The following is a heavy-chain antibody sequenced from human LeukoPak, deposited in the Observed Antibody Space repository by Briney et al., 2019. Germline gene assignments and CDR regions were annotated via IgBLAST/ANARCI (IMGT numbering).Heavy chain of an antibody. V-gene: IGHV1-69*06. CDR2: IIPIFGTA. J-gene: IGHJ4*02. CDR3: ARGVVAATRGYYFDY. D-gene: IGHD2-15*01. Sequence: GASVKVSCKASGGTFSSYAISWVRQAPGQGLEWMGGIIPIFGTANYAQKFQGRVTITADKSTSTAYMELSSLRSEDTAVYCCARGVVAATRGYYFDYWGQGTLVTVSS. CDR1: GGTFSSYA.